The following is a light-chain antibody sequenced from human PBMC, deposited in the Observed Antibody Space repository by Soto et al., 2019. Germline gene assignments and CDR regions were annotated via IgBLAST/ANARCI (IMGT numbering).Light chain of an antibody. V-gene: IGLV2-8*01. Sequence: QSALTQPPSASGSPGQSVTISCTGTSSDVGDYNYVSWYQQHPGKAPQLIIYEVNKRPSGVPDRFSGSKSGNTASLTVSGLQAEDEADYYCSSHGGSDYLDVVFGGGTKLTVL. CDR3: SSHGGSDYLDVV. CDR1: SSDVGDYNY. CDR2: EVN. J-gene: IGLJ2*01.